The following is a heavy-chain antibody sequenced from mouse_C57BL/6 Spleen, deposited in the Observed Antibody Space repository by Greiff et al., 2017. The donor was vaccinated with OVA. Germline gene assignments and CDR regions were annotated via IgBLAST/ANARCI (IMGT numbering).Heavy chain of an antibody. J-gene: IGHJ2*01. CDR2: IDPETGGT. D-gene: IGHD4-1*01. CDR1: GYTFTDYE. V-gene: IGHV1-15*01. CDR3: TRSGTNY. Sequence: QVHVKQSGAELVRPGASVTLSCKASGYTFTDYEMHWVKQTPVHGLEWIGAIDPETGGTAYNQKFKGKAILTADKSSRTAYTELRSLTSEDSAVYYCTRSGTNYWGQGTTLTVSS.